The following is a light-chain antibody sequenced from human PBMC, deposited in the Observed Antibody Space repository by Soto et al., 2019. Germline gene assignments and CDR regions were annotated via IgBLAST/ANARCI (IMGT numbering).Light chain of an antibody. CDR2: AAS. J-gene: IGKJ4*01. Sequence: DIQLTQSPSFLSASVGDRVTITCRASQGISSYLAWYQQKPGKAPKLLIYAASTLQSGVPSRFSGSGSGTAFTLTINSLQPEDVSTYYCQQLNSYPLTFGGGTKVEIK. V-gene: IGKV1-9*01. CDR3: QQLNSYPLT. CDR1: QGISSY.